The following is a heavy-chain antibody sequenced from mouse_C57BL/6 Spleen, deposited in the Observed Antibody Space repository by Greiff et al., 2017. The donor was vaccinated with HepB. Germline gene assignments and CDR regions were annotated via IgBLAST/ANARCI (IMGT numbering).Heavy chain of an antibody. CDR1: GYTFTSYW. CDR3: ARSITTVVDYYAMDY. Sequence: QVQLQQPGAELVKPGASVKMSCKASGYTFTSYWITWVKQRPGQGLEWIGDIYPGSGSTNYNEKFKSKATLTVDTSSSTAYMQLSSLKSEDSAVYYCARSITTVVDYYAMDYWGQGTSVTVSS. V-gene: IGHV1-55*01. D-gene: IGHD1-1*01. CDR2: IYPGSGST. J-gene: IGHJ4*01.